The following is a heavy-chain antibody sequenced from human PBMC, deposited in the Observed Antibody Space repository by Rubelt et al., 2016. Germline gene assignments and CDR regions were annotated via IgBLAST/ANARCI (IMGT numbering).Heavy chain of an antibody. Sequence: EVQLVQSGAEVKKPGESLRISCKGSGYNFTTYWISWVRQTPGKGLEWMGRIDPSDSYINYSPSFQGHVTISADKSISTAYLQWSSLKASDTAVYYCGRGNSWYPLWGQGTLVTVSS. CDR1: GYNFTTYW. V-gene: IGHV5-10-1*03. CDR2: IDPSDSYI. J-gene: IGHJ4*02. D-gene: IGHD6-13*01. CDR3: GRGNSWYPL.